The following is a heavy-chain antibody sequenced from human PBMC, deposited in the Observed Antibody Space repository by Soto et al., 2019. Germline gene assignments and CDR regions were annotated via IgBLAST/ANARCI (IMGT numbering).Heavy chain of an antibody. CDR1: GGSISSSSYY. J-gene: IGHJ5*02. D-gene: IGHD6-13*01. CDR2: IYYSGST. V-gene: IGHV4-39*01. Sequence: SETLSLTCTVSGGSISSSSYYWGWIRQPPGKGLEWIGGIYYSGSTYYNPSLKSRVTISVDTSKNQFSLKLSSVTAADTAVYYCARNFRRLYPGIAAAADPWGQGTQVTVSS. CDR3: ARNFRRLYPGIAAAADP.